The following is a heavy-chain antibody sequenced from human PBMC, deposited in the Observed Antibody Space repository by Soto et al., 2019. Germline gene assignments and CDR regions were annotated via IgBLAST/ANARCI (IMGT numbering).Heavy chain of an antibody. Sequence: SETLSLTCTVSGGSISSSSYYWGWIRQPPGKGLEWIGSIYYSGSTYYNPSLKSRVTISVDTSKNQFSLKLSSVTAADTAVYYCARTRGDYYDSCGYIDYWGQGTLVTVSS. J-gene: IGHJ4*02. D-gene: IGHD3-22*01. CDR2: IYYSGST. CDR1: GGSISSSSYY. CDR3: ARTRGDYYDSCGYIDY. V-gene: IGHV4-39*01.